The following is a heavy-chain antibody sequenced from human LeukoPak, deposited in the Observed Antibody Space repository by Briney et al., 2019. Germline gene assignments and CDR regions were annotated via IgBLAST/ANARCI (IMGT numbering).Heavy chain of an antibody. Sequence: GGSLRLSCAASGYTFSGYGMHWVRQAPGKGLEWVAVVWFDGSQKYYAESVKGRFTISRDNSKNMLYLQMNSLRAEDTAVYYCARDVGYQVDYWGQGTLVTVSS. J-gene: IGHJ4*02. CDR1: GYTFSGYG. D-gene: IGHD2-15*01. CDR3: ARDVGYQVDY. CDR2: VWFDGSQK. V-gene: IGHV3-33*01.